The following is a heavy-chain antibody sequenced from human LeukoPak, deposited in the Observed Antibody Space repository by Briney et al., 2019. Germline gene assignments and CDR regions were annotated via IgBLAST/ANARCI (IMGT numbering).Heavy chain of an antibody. J-gene: IGHJ4*02. CDR1: GFTFSSYW. V-gene: IGHV3-7*01. CDR3: ARVRGIAVAGTASIYFDY. Sequence: GGSLRLSCAASGFTFSSYWMSWVRQAPGKGLEWVANIKEDGSEKYYVDSVKGRFTISRDNAKNSLCLQMNSLRAEDTAVYYCARVRGIAVAGTASIYFDYWGQGTLVTASS. CDR2: IKEDGSEK. D-gene: IGHD6-19*01.